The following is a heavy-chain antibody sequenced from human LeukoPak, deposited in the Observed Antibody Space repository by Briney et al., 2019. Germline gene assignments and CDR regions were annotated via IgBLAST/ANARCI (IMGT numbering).Heavy chain of an antibody. Sequence: GGSLRLSCAASGITFSSYSMNWVRQAPGKGLEWVSSISSSSSYIYYADSVKGRFTISRDNAKNSLYLQMNSLRAEDTAVYYCARAGIQLWLPAPPFDYWGQGTLVTVSS. D-gene: IGHD5-18*01. CDR2: ISSSSSYI. CDR1: GITFSSYS. J-gene: IGHJ4*02. CDR3: ARAGIQLWLPAPPFDY. V-gene: IGHV3-21*01.